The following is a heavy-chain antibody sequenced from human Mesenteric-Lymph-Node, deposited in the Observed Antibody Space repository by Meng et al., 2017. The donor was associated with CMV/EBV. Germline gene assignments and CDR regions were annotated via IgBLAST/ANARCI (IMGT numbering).Heavy chain of an antibody. V-gene: IGHV3-7*01. J-gene: IGHJ6*02. D-gene: IGHD2-21*01. CDR1: GFTISTYW. CDR3: ARALAYCGSDCYSKYFYYGMDV. CDR2: IKQDGTEK. Sequence: GESLKISCAASGFTISTYWMIWVRQAPGKGLEWVANIKQDGTEKYYVDSLKGRFTISRDNAKNSLYLQMNSLRVEDTAVYYCARALAYCGSDCYSKYFYYGMDVWGQGTTVTVSS.